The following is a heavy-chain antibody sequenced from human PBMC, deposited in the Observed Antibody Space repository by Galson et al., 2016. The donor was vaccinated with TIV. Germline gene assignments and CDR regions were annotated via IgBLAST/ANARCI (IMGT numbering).Heavy chain of an antibody. CDR3: ARYLRSSNFDY. V-gene: IGHV3-33*01. J-gene: IGHJ4*02. CDR2: IRYDGINK. Sequence: SLRLSCAASGFAFTTFGMHWVRQAPGKGLEWVAVIRYDGINKYYADPVKGRFTIPRDNSKNTVYLQMNSLRAEDTAVYYCARYLRSSNFDYWGQGTLVTVSS. CDR1: GFAFTTFG.